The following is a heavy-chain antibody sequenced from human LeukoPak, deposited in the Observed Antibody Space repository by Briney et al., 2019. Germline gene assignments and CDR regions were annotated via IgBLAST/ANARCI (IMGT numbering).Heavy chain of an antibody. J-gene: IGHJ4*02. D-gene: IGHD5-24*01. CDR2: IIPIFGTA. Sequence: ASVEVSCKASGGTFSSYAISWVRQAPGQGLEWMGGIIPIFGTANYAQKFQGRVTITADKSTSTAYMELSSLRSEDTAVYYCARGAGDGWYYFDYWGQGTLVTVSS. CDR3: ARGAGDGWYYFDY. CDR1: GGTFSSYA. V-gene: IGHV1-69*06.